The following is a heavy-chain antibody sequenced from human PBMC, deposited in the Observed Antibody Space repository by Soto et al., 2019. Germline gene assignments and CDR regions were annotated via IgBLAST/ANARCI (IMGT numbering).Heavy chain of an antibody. Sequence: QVQLQESGPGLVKPSETLSLTCTVSGGSITGYSWTWIRQPPGKGLEWIGYIFDGGSTNYTPSLNSRVTILVDMSKNQFSLKLSSVTAAGTAVYYCARRRWRLRVYYFDYWGQGSLVTVSS. CDR2: IFDGGST. CDR1: GGSITGYS. J-gene: IGHJ4*02. CDR3: ARRRWRLRVYYFDY. V-gene: IGHV4-59*08. D-gene: IGHD3-10*01.